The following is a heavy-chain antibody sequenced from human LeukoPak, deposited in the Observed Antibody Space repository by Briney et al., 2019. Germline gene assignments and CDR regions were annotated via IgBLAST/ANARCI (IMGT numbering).Heavy chain of an antibody. D-gene: IGHD4-11*01. Sequence: SETLSLTCAVYGGSFSGYYWSWIRQPPGKGLEWIGYIYHSGSTNYNPSLKSRVTISLDTSKNQFSLKLSSVTAADTAVYYCAREGPTTVTTFNWFDPWGQGTLVTVSS. CDR1: GGSFSGYY. CDR2: IYHSGST. J-gene: IGHJ5*02. CDR3: AREGPTTVTTFNWFDP. V-gene: IGHV4-59*01.